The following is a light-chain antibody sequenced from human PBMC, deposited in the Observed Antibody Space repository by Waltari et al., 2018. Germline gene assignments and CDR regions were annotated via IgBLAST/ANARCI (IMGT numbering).Light chain of an antibody. CDR1: QSISNF. Sequence: EIVLTQSQATLALSPGERATLSCRASQSISNFLAWYQQKPGQAPRLLIYHASNRATGIPARFSGRGSGTDFTLTISSLEPGDSAVYYCQQRANWPPLTFGGGTRVEI. J-gene: IGKJ4*01. V-gene: IGKV3-11*01. CDR3: QQRANWPPLT. CDR2: HAS.